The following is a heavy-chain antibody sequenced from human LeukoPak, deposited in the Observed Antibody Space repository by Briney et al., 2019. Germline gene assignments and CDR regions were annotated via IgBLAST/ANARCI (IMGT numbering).Heavy chain of an antibody. CDR1: GGSINSYY. V-gene: IGHV4-59*01. CDR3: ARGGYYGSGNDFRFDP. D-gene: IGHD3-10*01. CDR2: IHYTGST. Sequence: HSETLSLTCAVSGGSINSYYWSWIRQPPGKGLECIGYIHYTGSTNYNPSLKSRVTISVDTSKNQFSLKLSSVTAADTAIYYCARGGYYGSGNDFRFDPWGQGTLVTVSS. J-gene: IGHJ5*02.